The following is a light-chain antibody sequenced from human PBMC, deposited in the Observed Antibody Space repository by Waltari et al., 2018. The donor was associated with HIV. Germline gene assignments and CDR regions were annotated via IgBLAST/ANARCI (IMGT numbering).Light chain of an antibody. CDR3: QQYGRSPIT. V-gene: IGKV3-20*01. CDR1: RSISASQ. J-gene: IGKJ5*01. Sequence: ELALTQSPDTMSVSPGLSATLSCRGSRSISASQLACYQQKPGQAPRLVLYGASTRDTRLPNRFSGSGSSTDFALTISRLEPEDSAVFCCQQYGRSPITFGLGARLEIK. CDR2: GAS.